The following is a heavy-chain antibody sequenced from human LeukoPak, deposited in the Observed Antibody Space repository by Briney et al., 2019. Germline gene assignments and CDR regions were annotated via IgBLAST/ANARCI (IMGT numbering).Heavy chain of an antibody. D-gene: IGHD6-19*01. J-gene: IGHJ4*02. V-gene: IGHV3-66*01. CDR3: ARDSGWYSGPYHFDY. CDR2: IYSGGST. CDR1: GFTVSSNY. Sequence: GGSLRLSCAASGFTVSSNYMSWVRQAPGKGLEWVSVIYSGGSTYYADSVKGRFTISRDNSKNTLYLQMNSLRAEDTAVYYCARDSGWYSGPYHFDYWGQGTLVTVRS.